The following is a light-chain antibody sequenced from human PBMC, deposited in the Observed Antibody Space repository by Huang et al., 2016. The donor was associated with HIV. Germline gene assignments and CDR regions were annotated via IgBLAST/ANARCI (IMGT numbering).Light chain of an antibody. CDR1: QSSGTY. V-gene: IGKV3-11*01. CDR3: QQRSKWPLT. Sequence: EIVLTQSPVTLSLSPGDRATLSCRASQSSGTYLAWYQQKSGQAPRLLIYDVSNRAAGVPARFSGSGSETDFTLTIASLDPDDFAIYHCQQRSKWPLTFGGGTKVEMK. J-gene: IGKJ4*01. CDR2: DVS.